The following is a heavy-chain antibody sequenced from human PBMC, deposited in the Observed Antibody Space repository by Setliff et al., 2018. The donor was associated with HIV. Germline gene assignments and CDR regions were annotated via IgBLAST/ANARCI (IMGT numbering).Heavy chain of an antibody. D-gene: IGHD2-2*01. CDR3: ARDRMPMASWVPDK. Sequence: PSETLSLTCTVSGGSISSSSYYWGWIRQPPGKGLEWIGSIYHSGSTYYNPSLKSRVTISVDTSKNQFSLNLSSVTAADTAVYYCARDRMPMASWVPDKWGQGTLGTVSS. J-gene: IGHJ4*02. V-gene: IGHV4-39*07. CDR1: GGSISSSSYY. CDR2: IYHSGST.